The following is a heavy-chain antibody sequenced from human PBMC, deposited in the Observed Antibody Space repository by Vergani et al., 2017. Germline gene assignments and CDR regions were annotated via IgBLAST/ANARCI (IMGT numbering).Heavy chain of an antibody. CDR2: IYYSGST. V-gene: IGHV4-39*01. CDR3: ARHSTVEWLVKLGWIDP. D-gene: IGHD6-19*01. Sequence: QLQLQESGPGLVKPSATLSLTCSFSCASIRSINYYWGWIRQPPGKVLEWIASIYYSGSTYYNPSLKSRVTISVDTSKNQFSLKLSSVTAADTAVYFCARHSTVEWLVKLGWIDPWGQGILVTVSS. J-gene: IGHJ5*02. CDR1: CASIRSINYY.